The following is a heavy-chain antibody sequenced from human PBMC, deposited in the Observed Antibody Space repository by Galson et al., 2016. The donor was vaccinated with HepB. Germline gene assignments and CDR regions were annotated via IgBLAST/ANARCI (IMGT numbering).Heavy chain of an antibody. V-gene: IGHV3-30*04. CDR1: GFTFSSLA. Sequence: SLRLSCAASGFTFSSLAMHWVRQAPGKGLEWVAFISFDGRNKYYADSVKGRFTISRDNSRNTLYLQMSSLKPEDTAVYYCARDLIPFLAITGYYGMDVWGQGTTVTVSS. D-gene: IGHD3-10*01. CDR2: ISFDGRNK. CDR3: ARDLIPFLAITGYYGMDV. J-gene: IGHJ6*02.